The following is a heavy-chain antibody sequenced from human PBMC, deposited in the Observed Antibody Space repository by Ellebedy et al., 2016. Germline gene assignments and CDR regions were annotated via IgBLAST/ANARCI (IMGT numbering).Heavy chain of an antibody. CDR1: GFTFSSYA. CDR2: ISYDGSNK. J-gene: IGHJ4*02. V-gene: IGHV3-30-3*01. Sequence: GESLKISXAASGFTFSSYAMHWVRQAPGKGLEWVAVISYDGSNKYYADSVKGRFTISRDNSKNTLYLQMNSLRAEGTAVYYCARGPLYWGQGTLVTVSS. CDR3: ARGPLY.